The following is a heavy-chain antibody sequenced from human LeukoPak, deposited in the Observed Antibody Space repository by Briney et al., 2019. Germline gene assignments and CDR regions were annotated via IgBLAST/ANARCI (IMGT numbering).Heavy chain of an antibody. CDR2: ISAYNGNT. Sequence: ASVKVSCKASGYTFTSYGISWVRQAPGQGLEWMGWISAYNGNTNYAQKFQGRVTITADESTSTAYMELSSLRSEDTAVYYCAIQTVGAYDPWGQGTLVTVSS. CDR3: AIQTVGAYDP. V-gene: IGHV1-18*01. CDR1: GYTFTSYG. D-gene: IGHD1-26*01. J-gene: IGHJ5*02.